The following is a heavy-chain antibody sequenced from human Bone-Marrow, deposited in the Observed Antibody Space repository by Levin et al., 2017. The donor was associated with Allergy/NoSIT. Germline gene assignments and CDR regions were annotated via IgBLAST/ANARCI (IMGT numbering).Heavy chain of an antibody. Sequence: GESLKISCKASGYTFTSYAMNWVRQAPGQGLEWMGWINTNTGNPTYAQGFTGRFVFSLDTSVSTAYLQICSLKAEDTAVYYCARDGPPNYYGSGSYYIGGAAYPMDVWGKGTTVTVSS. J-gene: IGHJ6*03. CDR2: INTNTGNP. V-gene: IGHV7-4-1*01. CDR3: ARDGPPNYYGSGSYYIGGAAYPMDV. D-gene: IGHD3-10*01. CDR1: GYTFTSYA.